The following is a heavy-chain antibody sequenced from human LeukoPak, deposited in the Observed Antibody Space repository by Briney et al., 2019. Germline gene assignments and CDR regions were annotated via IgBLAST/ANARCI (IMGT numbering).Heavy chain of an antibody. CDR3: ARVGRNWNDED. CDR1: GYTFTSYY. D-gene: IGHD1-20*01. J-gene: IGHJ4*02. Sequence: ASVKVSCMPPGYTFTSYYMHWVRPAPERGLEWVGIINPIVGITSYAQKFQGRVTMTRDTSTSTVYMELTSLRSEDTAVYYCARVGRNWNDEDWGQGTLVTVSS. V-gene: IGHV1-46*01. CDR2: INPIVGIT.